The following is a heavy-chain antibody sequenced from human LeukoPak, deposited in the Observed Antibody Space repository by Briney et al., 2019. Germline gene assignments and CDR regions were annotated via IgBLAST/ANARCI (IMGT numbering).Heavy chain of an antibody. Sequence: SETLSFTCAVSGGSISSSNWWSWVRQPPGKGLEWIGEIYHSGSTNYNPSLKSRVTISVDKSKNQFSLKLSSVTAADTAVYYCARARYSGSYLFDYWGQGTLVTVSS. V-gene: IGHV4-4*02. CDR1: GGSISSSNW. D-gene: IGHD1-26*01. CDR2: IYHSGST. J-gene: IGHJ4*02. CDR3: ARARYSGSYLFDY.